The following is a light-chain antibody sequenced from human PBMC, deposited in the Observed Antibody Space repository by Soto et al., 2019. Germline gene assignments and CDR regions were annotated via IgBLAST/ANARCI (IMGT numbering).Light chain of an antibody. CDR1: SSDVGGYTS. J-gene: IGLJ2*01. Sequence: QSALTQPASVSGSPGQSITISCTGTSSDVGGYTSVSWYQKHPGKAPKLMIYEVRNRPSGVSNRFSASKSGNTASPTISGLQAEDEADYYCSSYTSISTLVLFGGGTKLTVL. CDR3: SSYTSISTLVL. V-gene: IGLV2-14*01. CDR2: EVR.